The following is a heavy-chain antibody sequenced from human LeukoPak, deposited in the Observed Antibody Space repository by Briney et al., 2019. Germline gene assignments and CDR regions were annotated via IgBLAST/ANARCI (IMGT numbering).Heavy chain of an antibody. CDR2: LNQDGSEK. CDR3: ARDQGVLVPAARGDSGMDV. V-gene: IGHV3-7*01. Sequence: GGSLRLSCAASGFTFSRYWMNWVRQAPGKGLEWVANLNQDGSEKYYVDSVKVRFTISRDNAKNSLYLRMNSLRAEDTAVYYCARDQGVLVPAARGDSGMDVWGQGTTVTVSS. D-gene: IGHD2-2*01. CDR1: GFTFSRYW. J-gene: IGHJ6*02.